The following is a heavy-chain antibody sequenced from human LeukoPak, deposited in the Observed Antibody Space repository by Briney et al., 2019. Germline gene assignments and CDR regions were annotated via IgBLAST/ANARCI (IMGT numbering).Heavy chain of an antibody. J-gene: IGHJ4*02. D-gene: IGHD5-24*01. Sequence: PSETLSLTCTVSGGSISSHYWSWIRQPPGKGLEWIGYIYYSGSTNYNPSLKSRVTISVDTSKNQFSLKLSSVTAADTAVYYCARESSEMATIGTFDYWGQGTLVTVSS. V-gene: IGHV4-59*11. CDR1: GGSISSHY. CDR3: ARESSEMATIGTFDY. CDR2: IYYSGST.